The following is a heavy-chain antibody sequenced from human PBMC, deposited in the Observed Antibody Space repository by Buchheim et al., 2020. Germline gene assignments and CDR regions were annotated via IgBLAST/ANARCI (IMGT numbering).Heavy chain of an antibody. CDR3: AREGWGAKSEDDD. CDR2: INYSGRA. V-gene: IGHV4-39*07. Sequence: HLHLQESGPGLVKPSETLSLTCSVSGDSIRSSAYFWGWIRQSPGRALEWIASINYSGRAFYNPSLESRDTMSLDTSNNQFSLKLHSVTAADTAVYYCAREGWGAKSEDDDWGPGTL. D-gene: IGHD3-16*01. CDR1: GDSIRSSAYF. J-gene: IGHJ4*02.